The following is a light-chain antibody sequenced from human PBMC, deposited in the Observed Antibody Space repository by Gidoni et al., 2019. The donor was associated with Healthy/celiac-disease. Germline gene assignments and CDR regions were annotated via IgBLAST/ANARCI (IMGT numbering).Light chain of an antibody. J-gene: IGKJ1*01. CDR3: QQSYSTHVT. Sequence: IQMTQSPSSLSASVGDRVTITCRASQSISSYLNWYQQKPGKAPKLLIYAASSLQSGVPSRFSGSGPGTDFTLTISSLQPEDFATYYCQQSYSTHVTFGQGTKVEIK. CDR2: AAS. CDR1: QSISSY. V-gene: IGKV1-39*01.